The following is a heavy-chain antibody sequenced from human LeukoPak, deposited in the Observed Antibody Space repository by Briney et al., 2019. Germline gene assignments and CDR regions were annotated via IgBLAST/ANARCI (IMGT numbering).Heavy chain of an antibody. Sequence: EASVKVSCKASGYTFTGYYMHWVRQAPGQGLEWMGWINPNSGGTNYAQKFQGRVTMTRDTSISTAYMELSRLRSDDTAVYYCARHPYSSGWYSAYWGQGTLVTVSS. CDR2: INPNSGGT. J-gene: IGHJ4*02. CDR1: GYTFTGYY. CDR3: ARHPYSSGWYSAY. V-gene: IGHV1-2*02. D-gene: IGHD6-19*01.